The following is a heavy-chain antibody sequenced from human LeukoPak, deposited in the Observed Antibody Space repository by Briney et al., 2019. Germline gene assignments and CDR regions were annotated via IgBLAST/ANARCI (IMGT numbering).Heavy chain of an antibody. V-gene: IGHV4-59*08. D-gene: IGHD2-15*01. J-gene: IGHJ4*02. CDR3: ARHPFATPFDH. CDR1: AASISSFY. Sequence: SETLSLTCAVSAASISSFYWSWIRPPPGKGLEWIGYVFYTGDTNHNPSLKSRVTISLDTSKKQVALRLTSVTAADTAVYYCARHPFATPFDHWGRGTLVTVSS. CDR2: VFYTGDT.